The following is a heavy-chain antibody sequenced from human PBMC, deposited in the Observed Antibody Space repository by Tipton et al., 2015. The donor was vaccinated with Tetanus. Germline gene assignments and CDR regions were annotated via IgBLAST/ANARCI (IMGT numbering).Heavy chain of an antibody. J-gene: IGHJ3*02. V-gene: IGHV4-34*01. CDR2: INHSGST. CDR3: ARGGDYYDSSARRFYAFDI. D-gene: IGHD3-22*01. CDR1: GGSFSGYY. Sequence: TLSLTCAVYGGSFSGYYWSWIRQPPGKGLEWIGEINHSGSTNYNPSLKSRVTISVDTSKNHFSLKLSSVTAADTAVYYCARGGDYYDSSARRFYAFDIWGQGTMVTVSS.